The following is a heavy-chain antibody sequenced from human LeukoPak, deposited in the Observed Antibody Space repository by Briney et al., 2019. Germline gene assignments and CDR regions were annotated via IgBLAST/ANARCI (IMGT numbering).Heavy chain of an antibody. CDR1: GGSVSDYY. V-gene: IGHV4-59*02. CDR3: ASKWVTYYYNSSYYHYPTDVFDI. D-gene: IGHD3-22*01. Sequence: SETLSLTCTISGGSVSDYYWSWIRQSPGKGLEWIGYIYHTGSTSYSPSLKSRVTISADTSQNQFSLKLSSVTAADTAVYYCASKWVTYYYNSSYYHYPTDVFDIWGQGTMVTVSS. CDR2: IYHTGST. J-gene: IGHJ3*02.